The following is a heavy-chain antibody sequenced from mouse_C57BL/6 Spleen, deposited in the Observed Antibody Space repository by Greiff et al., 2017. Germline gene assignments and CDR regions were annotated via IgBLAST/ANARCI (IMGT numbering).Heavy chain of an antibody. CDR1: GYTFTSYW. V-gene: IGHV1-53*01. CDR2: INPSNGGT. Sequence: QVQLQQPGTELVKPGASVKLSCTASGYTFTSYWMHWVKQRPGQGLEWIGYINPSNGGTNYNEKFKSKATMTVDKSSSTAYMQLSSLTSEDSAVYYCARSDGYYYYAMDYWGQGTSVTVSS. D-gene: IGHD2-3*01. CDR3: ARSDGYYYYAMDY. J-gene: IGHJ4*01.